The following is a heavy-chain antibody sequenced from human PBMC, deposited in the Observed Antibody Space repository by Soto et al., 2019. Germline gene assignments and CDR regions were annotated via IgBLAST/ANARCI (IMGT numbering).Heavy chain of an antibody. Sequence: QVTLKESGPVVVKSTETLTLTCTVSGLSLSTPRTGVSWIRQSPGKALEWLAHIFSNDDKTYNTSLKSRLTISKDTSKSQVVLTVTDMDPVDTATYYCERVLESYSTDRLGVYYFHYWGQGTLITVSS. CDR1: GLSLSTPRTG. D-gene: IGHD3-3*01. J-gene: IGHJ4*02. V-gene: IGHV2-26*01. CDR2: IFSNDDK. CDR3: ERVLESYSTDRLGVYYFHY.